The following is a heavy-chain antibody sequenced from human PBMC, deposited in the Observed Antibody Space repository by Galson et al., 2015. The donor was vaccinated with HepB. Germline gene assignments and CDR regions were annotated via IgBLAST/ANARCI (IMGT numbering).Heavy chain of an antibody. V-gene: IGHV3-23*01. J-gene: IGHJ4*02. D-gene: IGHD3-22*01. CDR3: AKGTYYYDSSGYLFY. Sequence: SLRLSCAASGFTFSSYAMSWVRQAPGKGLEWVSAISGSGGSTYYADSVKGRFTISRDNSKNTLYLQMNSLRAEDTAVYYCAKGTYYYDSSGYLFYWGQGTLVTVSS. CDR1: GFTFSSYA. CDR2: ISGSGGST.